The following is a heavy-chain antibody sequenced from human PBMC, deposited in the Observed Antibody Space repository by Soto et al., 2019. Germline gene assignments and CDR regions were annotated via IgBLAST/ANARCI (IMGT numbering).Heavy chain of an antibody. V-gene: IGHV4-39*01. J-gene: IGHJ4*02. CDR3: ARQPYYGCKERCFQY. D-gene: IGHD4-17*01. CDR1: GGSISSSNYY. Sequence: QLQLQESGPGLVKPSETLSLTCTVSGGSISSSNYYWGWIRQSPGKGLEWIGSIDYSGSTYYNPSHRGRLTLSGDTSKNQCSLKVSSVTVADKAVYYGARQPYYGCKERCFQYWCKVTLVTVSS. CDR2: IDYSGST.